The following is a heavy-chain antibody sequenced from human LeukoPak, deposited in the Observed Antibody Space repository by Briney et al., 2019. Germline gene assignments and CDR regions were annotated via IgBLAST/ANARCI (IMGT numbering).Heavy chain of an antibody. V-gene: IGHV4-31*03. Sequence: SETLSLTCTVSGGSISSGGHYWTWIRQHPGKGLEWIAYIYHTGTTYYNPSLRSRVNISVDTSKNQFSLKLSSVTAADTAVYYCARSPDDAFDIWGQGTMVTVSS. J-gene: IGHJ3*02. CDR1: GGSISSGGHY. CDR2: IYHTGTT. CDR3: ARSPDDAFDI.